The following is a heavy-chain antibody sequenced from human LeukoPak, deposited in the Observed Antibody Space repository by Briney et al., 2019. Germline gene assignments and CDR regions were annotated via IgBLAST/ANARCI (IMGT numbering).Heavy chain of an antibody. CDR3: ARIAVAGNYYYYYYMDV. V-gene: IGHV4-59*01. J-gene: IGHJ6*03. Sequence: PSETLSLTCAVYGGSFSGYYWSWIRQPPGKGLEWIGYIYYSGSTNYNPSLKSRVTISVDTSKNQFSLKLSSVTAADTAVYYCARIAVAGNYYYYYYMDVWGKGTTVTVSS. D-gene: IGHD6-19*01. CDR2: IYYSGST. CDR1: GGSFSGYY.